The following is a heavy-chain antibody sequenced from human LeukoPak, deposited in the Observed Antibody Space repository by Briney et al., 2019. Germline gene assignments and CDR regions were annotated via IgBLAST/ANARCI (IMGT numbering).Heavy chain of an antibody. Sequence: GGSLRLSCAASGFTFSNYAMNWVRQAPGKGLEWVSAISGGGGSTYYADSVKGRFTISRDNSKNTLYLQMNSLRAEDTAVYYCAKGEINRNFDYWGQGTLVIVSS. CDR2: ISGGGGST. V-gene: IGHV3-23*01. CDR3: AKGEINRNFDY. CDR1: GFTFSNYA. J-gene: IGHJ4*02. D-gene: IGHD5-24*01.